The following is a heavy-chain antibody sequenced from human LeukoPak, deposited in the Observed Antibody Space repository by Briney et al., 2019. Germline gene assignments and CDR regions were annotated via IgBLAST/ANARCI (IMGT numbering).Heavy chain of an antibody. V-gene: IGHV3-30*18. Sequence: PGGSLRLSCAASGFTFSSYGMHWVRQAPGKGLEWVAVISYDGSNKYYADSVKGRFTISRDNSKNTLYLQMNSLRAEDTAVYYCAKDPGYYYYGMDVWGQGTTVTVSS. CDR1: GFTFSSYG. CDR3: AKDPGYYYYGMDV. CDR2: ISYDGSNK. J-gene: IGHJ6*02.